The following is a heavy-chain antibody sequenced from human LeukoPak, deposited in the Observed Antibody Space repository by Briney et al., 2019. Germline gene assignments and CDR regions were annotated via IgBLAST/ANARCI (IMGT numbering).Heavy chain of an antibody. V-gene: IGHV1-2*02. J-gene: IGHJ4*02. CDR1: GYTFTGYY. CDR2: INPNSGDT. CDR3: AKDRGPQWWGSFDY. D-gene: IGHD3-16*01. Sequence: ASVKVSCKAFGYTFTGYYVHWVWQAPGQGLEWMGWINPNSGDTRFAQKFQGRVTMTRDTSISTAYMELSRLTSDDTAVYYCAKDRGPQWWGSFDYWGQGTLVTVSS.